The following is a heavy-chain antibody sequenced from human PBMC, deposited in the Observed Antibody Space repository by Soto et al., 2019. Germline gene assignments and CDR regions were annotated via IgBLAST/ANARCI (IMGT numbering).Heavy chain of an antibody. V-gene: IGHV1-69*08. CDR1: GGTFSSYT. CDR3: AREDGNNVPGDYYYYGMDV. Sequence: QVQLVQSGAEVKKPGSSVKVSCKASGGTFSSYTISWVRQAPGQGLEWMGRIIPILGIANYAQKFQGRFTITVDKSTSTAYMELSSLRSEDTAVYYGAREDGNNVPGDYYYYGMDVWGQGTTVTVSS. D-gene: IGHD1-1*01. J-gene: IGHJ6*02. CDR2: IIPILGIA.